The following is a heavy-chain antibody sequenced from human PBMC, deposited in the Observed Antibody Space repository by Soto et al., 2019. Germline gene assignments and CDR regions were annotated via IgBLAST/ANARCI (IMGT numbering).Heavy chain of an antibody. CDR1: GYSFTSYW. CDR3: ARHGVDILTGYYNGIDY. Sequence: GESLKISCKGSGYSFTSYWIGWVRQMPGKGLEWMGIIYPGDSDTRYSPSFQGQVTISADKSISTAYLQWSSLKASDTAMYYCARHGVDILTGYYNGIDYWGQGTLVTVSS. V-gene: IGHV5-51*01. J-gene: IGHJ4*02. CDR2: IYPGDSDT. D-gene: IGHD3-9*01.